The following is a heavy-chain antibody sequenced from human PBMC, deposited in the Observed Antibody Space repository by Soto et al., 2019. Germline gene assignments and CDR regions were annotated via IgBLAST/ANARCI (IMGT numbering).Heavy chain of an antibody. J-gene: IGHJ4*02. D-gene: IGHD6-6*01. V-gene: IGHV4-34*01. Sequence: QVQLQQWGAGLLKPSETLSLTCAVYGGSFSTDYWSWIRQPPGKGLEWIGEINPSGGTNHNPSLKSRVTISVATSKNQFPLKLSSVTAAATAVYYCARVLAARASRDFDYWGQGTLVTVSS. CDR2: INPSGGT. CDR3: ARVLAARASRDFDY. CDR1: GGSFSTDY.